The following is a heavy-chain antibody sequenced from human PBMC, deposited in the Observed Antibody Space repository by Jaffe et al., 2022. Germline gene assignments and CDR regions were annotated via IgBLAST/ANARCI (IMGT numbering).Heavy chain of an antibody. CDR1: GFTFSDYY. D-gene: IGHD6-13*01. V-gene: IGHV3-11*01. Sequence: QVQLVESGGGLVKPGGSLRLSCAASGFTFSDYYMSWIRQAPGKGLEWVSYISSSGSTIYYADSVKGRFTISRDNAKNSLYLQMNSLRAEDTAVYYCALTRPSIAAAGKEEYFQHWGQGTLVTVSS. CDR2: ISSSGSTI. J-gene: IGHJ1*01. CDR3: ALTRPSIAAAGKEEYFQH.